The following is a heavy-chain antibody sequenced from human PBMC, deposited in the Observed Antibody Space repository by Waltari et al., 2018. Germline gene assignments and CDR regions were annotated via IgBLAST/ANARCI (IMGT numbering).Heavy chain of an antibody. CDR1: GGPISSGGYY. D-gene: IGHD4-17*01. CDR2: IYYSGST. J-gene: IGHJ4*02. V-gene: IGHV4-31*03. Sequence: QVQLQESGPGLVKPSQTLSLTCTVSGGPISSGGYYWRWIRQHPGKGLEWIGYIYYSGSTYYNPSLKSRVTISVDTSKNQFSLKLSSVTAADTAVYYCARRPYGGTLDYWGQGTLVTVSS. CDR3: ARRPYGGTLDY.